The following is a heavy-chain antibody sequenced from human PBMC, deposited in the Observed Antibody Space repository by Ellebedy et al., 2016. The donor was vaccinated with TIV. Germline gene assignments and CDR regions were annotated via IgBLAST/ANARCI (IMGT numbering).Heavy chain of an antibody. Sequence: MPSETLSLTCAVYGGSFSGYYWSWIRQPTGKGLEWIGEINHSGSTNYNPSLKSRVTISVDTSKNQFSLKLSSVTAADTAVYYCARGPWVRGVIFYYWGQGTLVTVSS. D-gene: IGHD3-10*01. V-gene: IGHV4-34*01. J-gene: IGHJ4*02. CDR2: INHSGST. CDR1: GGSFSGYY. CDR3: ARGPWVRGVIFYY.